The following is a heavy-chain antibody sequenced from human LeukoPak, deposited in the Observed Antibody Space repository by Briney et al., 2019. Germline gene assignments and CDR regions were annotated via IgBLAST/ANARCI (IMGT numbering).Heavy chain of an antibody. CDR1: GFTFSSYG. Sequence: GGSLRLSCAASGFTFSSYGMHWVHQAPGKGLEWVAVISYDGSDKYYADSVKGRFTISRDNSKNTLYLQMNSLRAEDTAVYYCAKIRVIFNWNYAYYFDYWGQGSLVTVSS. J-gene: IGHJ4*02. D-gene: IGHD1-7*01. CDR2: ISYDGSDK. CDR3: AKIRVIFNWNYAYYFDY. V-gene: IGHV3-30*18.